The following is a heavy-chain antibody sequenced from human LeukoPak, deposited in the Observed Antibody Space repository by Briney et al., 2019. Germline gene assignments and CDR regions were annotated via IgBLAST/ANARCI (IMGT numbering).Heavy chain of an antibody. CDR2: ISSSSSYI. CDR1: GFTFSSYS. J-gene: IGHJ3*02. CDR3: ARDRDSSWFRRDAFDI. Sequence: GGSLRLSCAASGFTFSSYSMNWVRQAPGKGLEWVSSISSSSSYIYYADSVKGRFTISRDNAKNSLYLQMNSLRAEDTAVYYCARDRDSSWFRRDAFDIWGQGTMVTVSS. D-gene: IGHD6-13*01. V-gene: IGHV3-21*01.